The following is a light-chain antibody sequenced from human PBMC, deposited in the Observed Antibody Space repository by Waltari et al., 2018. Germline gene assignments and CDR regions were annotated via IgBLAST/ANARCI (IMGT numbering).Light chain of an antibody. CDR2: KAS. CDR1: KNIGDW. CDR3: QQYNTYWT. V-gene: IGKV1-5*03. Sequence: IPFWASKNIGDWLAWYQQKPGKAPKLLIYKASTLESGVPSRFSGSGSGTEFTLTISSLQPDDLATYYCQQYNTYWTFGQGTKVEIK. J-gene: IGKJ1*01.